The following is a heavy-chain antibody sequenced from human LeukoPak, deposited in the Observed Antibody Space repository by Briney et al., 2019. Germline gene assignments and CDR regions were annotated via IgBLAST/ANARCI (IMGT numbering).Heavy chain of an antibody. Sequence: ASVKVSCTASGYTFTGYYMHWVRQAPGQGLEWMGWINPNSGGTNYAQKFQGRVTMTRDTSISTAYMELSRLRSDDTAVYYCARDDSSGYYEGLSDYWGQGTLVTVSS. D-gene: IGHD3-22*01. CDR3: ARDDSSGYYEGLSDY. V-gene: IGHV1-2*02. CDR2: INPNSGGT. CDR1: GYTFTGYY. J-gene: IGHJ4*02.